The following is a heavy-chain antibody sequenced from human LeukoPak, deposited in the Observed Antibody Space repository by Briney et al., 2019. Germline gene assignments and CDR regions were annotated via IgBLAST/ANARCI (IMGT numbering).Heavy chain of an antibody. D-gene: IGHD7-27*01. V-gene: IGHV4-39*07. CDR3: ASRKLGNDY. J-gene: IGHJ4*01. CDR1: GGSISITSYY. Sequence: SETLSLTCPVPGGSISITSYYWGWIRQPPGKGLEWIGSMYSSGSTYYNPSLKSRVTISVDTSKNQFSLKLSSVTAADTAVYYCASRKLGNDYWGQGTLVTVSS. CDR2: MYSSGST.